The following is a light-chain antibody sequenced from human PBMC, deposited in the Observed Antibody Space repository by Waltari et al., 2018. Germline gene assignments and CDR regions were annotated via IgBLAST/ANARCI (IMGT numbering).Light chain of an antibody. Sequence: QSALTQPASVSGSPGQSITISCTGASSDFGSYNLVSWYQQHPGKAPKVMIYEVTKRPSAVSDRFSGSRSGNTASLTIFGLQPEDEADYYCCSYAGSGTLDVVFGGGTKLTVL. J-gene: IGLJ2*01. CDR1: SSDFGSYNL. CDR3: CSYAGSGTLDVV. V-gene: IGLV2-23*02. CDR2: EVT.